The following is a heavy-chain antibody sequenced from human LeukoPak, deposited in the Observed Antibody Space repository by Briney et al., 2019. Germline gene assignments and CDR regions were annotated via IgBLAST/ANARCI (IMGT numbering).Heavy chain of an antibody. CDR1: GFTFSNYG. Sequence: PGGSLRLSCAASGFTFSNYGMHWVRQAPGKGLEWVAVISYDASKQYYADSVKGRFTISRDSSKNTLYLQMNSLRPDDTAVYYCAKCGCSGYGGNWFDPWGQGTLVTVSS. V-gene: IGHV3-30*18. J-gene: IGHJ5*02. CDR3: AKCGCSGYGGNWFDP. CDR2: ISYDASKQ. D-gene: IGHD5-12*01.